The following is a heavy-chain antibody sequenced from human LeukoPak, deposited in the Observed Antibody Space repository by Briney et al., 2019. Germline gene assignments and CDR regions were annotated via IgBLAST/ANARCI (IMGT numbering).Heavy chain of an antibody. CDR2: INPSGGST. V-gene: IGHV1-46*03. D-gene: IGHD2-2*01. J-gene: IGHJ6*03. CDR3: ARGPDIVVVPAATYYYYYMDV. CDR1: GYTFTSYY. Sequence: ASVKVSCKASGYTFTSYYMHWVRQAPGQGLEWMGIINPSGGSTSYAQKFQGRVTMTRDTSTSTVYMELSSLRSEDTAVYYCARGPDIVVVPAATYYYYYMDVWGKGTMVTVSS.